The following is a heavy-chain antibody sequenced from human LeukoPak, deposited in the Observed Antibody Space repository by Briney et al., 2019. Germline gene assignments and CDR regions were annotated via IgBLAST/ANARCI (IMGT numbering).Heavy chain of an antibody. CDR2: IYYSGST. J-gene: IGHJ4*02. V-gene: IGHV4-30-4*01. Sequence: SETLSLPCTVSGGSISSGDYYWSWIRQPPGKGLEWIGYIYYSGSTYYNPSLKSRVTISVDTSKNQFSLKLSSVTAADTAVYYCARVNGYDSTFDYWGQGTLVTVSS. CDR1: GGSISSGDYY. D-gene: IGHD5-12*01. CDR3: ARVNGYDSTFDY.